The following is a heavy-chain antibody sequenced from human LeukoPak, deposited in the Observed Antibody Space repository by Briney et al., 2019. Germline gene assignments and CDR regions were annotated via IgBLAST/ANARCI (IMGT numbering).Heavy chain of an antibody. J-gene: IGHJ4*02. CDR1: GFTFSSYA. V-gene: IGHV3-30*14. CDR3: ARVYPDYYGDSLGHFDY. D-gene: IGHD4-17*01. Sequence: PGRSLRLSCPASGFTFSSYAMHWVRQAPGKGLEWVAVISYDGSNKYYADSVKGRFTISRDNSKNTLYLQMNSLRAEDTAVYYCARVYPDYYGDSLGHFDYWGQGTLVTVSS. CDR2: ISYDGSNK.